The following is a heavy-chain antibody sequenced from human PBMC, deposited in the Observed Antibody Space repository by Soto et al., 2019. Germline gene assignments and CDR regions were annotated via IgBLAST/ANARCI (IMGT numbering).Heavy chain of an antibody. CDR3: AAFTTHDYGDYGRPY. D-gene: IGHD4-17*01. CDR2: IVVGSGNT. CDR1: GFTFTSSA. J-gene: IGHJ4*02. V-gene: IGHV1-58*02. Sequence: SVKVSCKASGFTFTSSAMQWVRQARGQRLEWIGWIVVGSGNTNHAQKFQERVTITRDMSTSTAYMELSSLRSEDTAVYYCAAFTTHDYGDYGRPYWGQGTLVTVSS.